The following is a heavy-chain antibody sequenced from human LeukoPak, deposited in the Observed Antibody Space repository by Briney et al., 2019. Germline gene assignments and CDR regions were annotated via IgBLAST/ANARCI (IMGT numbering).Heavy chain of an antibody. J-gene: IGHJ1*01. D-gene: IGHD3-22*01. V-gene: IGHV3-23*01. CDR1: GFTFSSYA. Sequence: GGSLRLSCAASGFTFSSYAMSWVRQAPGKGLEWVSAISGSGGSTYYADSVKGRFTISRDNSKNTLYLQMNSLRAEDTAVYYCATPMYYDSSGYYDTEYFQHWGQGTLVTVSS. CDR3: ATPMYYDSSGYYDTEYFQH. CDR2: ISGSGGST.